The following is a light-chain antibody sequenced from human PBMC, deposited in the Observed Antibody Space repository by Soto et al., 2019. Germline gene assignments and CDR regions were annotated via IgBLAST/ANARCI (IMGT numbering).Light chain of an antibody. CDR1: QSVSSN. CDR2: GAS. CDR3: QQYNNWPPT. J-gene: IGKJ4*01. V-gene: IGKV3-15*01. Sequence: EIVMTQSPATLSVSPGERATLSCRASQSVSSNFAWYQQKPGQAPRLLIYGASTRATGIPARFSGSGSWTDFTLTISSLQSEDFAVYYCQQYNNWPPTFGGGTKVEIK.